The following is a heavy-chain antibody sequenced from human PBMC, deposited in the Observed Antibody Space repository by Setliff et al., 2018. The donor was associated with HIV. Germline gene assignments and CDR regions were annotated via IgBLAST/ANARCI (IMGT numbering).Heavy chain of an antibody. CDR1: GGSFSGYH. V-gene: IGHV4-34*01. CDR2: INHSGRT. Sequence: SETLSLTCAVYGGSFSGYHWNWIRQPPGQGLEWTGEINHSGRTNYHPSLKSRVTISVDTSKNQFSLKLRSVTAADPAMYYCARVSITYWYSIPTFYYYYMDVWGKGTKVTVSS. D-gene: IGHD2-15*01. J-gene: IGHJ6*03. CDR3: ARVSITYWYSIPTFYYYYMDV.